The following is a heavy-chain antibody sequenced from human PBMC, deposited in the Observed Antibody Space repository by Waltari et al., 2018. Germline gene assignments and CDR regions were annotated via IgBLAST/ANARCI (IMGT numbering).Heavy chain of an antibody. CDR2: IYYSGST. Sequence: QVQLQESGPGLVKPSETLSLTCTVSGGSISSYYLSWLRQPPGKGLEWIGYIYYSGSTNYNPSLKSRVTISVDTSKNQFSLKLSSVTAADTAVYYCARVGGGNLLEDYYYYMDVWGKGTTVTVSS. CDR1: GGSISSYY. D-gene: IGHD2-15*01. V-gene: IGHV4-59*01. CDR3: ARVGGGNLLEDYYYYMDV. J-gene: IGHJ6*03.